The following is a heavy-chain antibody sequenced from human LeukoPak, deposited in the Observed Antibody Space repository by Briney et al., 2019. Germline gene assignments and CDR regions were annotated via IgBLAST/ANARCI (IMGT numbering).Heavy chain of an antibody. J-gene: IGHJ6*04. D-gene: IGHD3-10*01. CDR2: IYHSGST. V-gene: IGHV4-4*02. CDR1: GGSISSSNW. CDR3: ARDVDGSGSYYNRYGMDV. Sequence: SETLSLTCAVSGGSISSSNWWSGVRPPPGKGLEGIGEIYHSGSTNYNPPLKRRVTISGDKYKNQFSLKLSSVTAADTAVYYCARDVDGSGSYYNRYGMDVWGKGTTVTVSS.